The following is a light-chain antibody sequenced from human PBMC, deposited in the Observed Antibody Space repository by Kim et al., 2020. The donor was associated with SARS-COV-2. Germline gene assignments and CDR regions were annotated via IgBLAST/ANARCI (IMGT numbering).Light chain of an antibody. CDR2: TAS. V-gene: IGKV1-27*01. CDR1: HGISNY. CDR3: QKYNSAPWT. Sequence: DIQMTQSPSSLSASVGDRVTITCRASHGISNYLAWYQQKSGKVPNLLIYTASTLQSGVPSRFSGSGSGTDFTLTISSLQPEDVATYYCQKYNSAPWTFGQGTKVDIK. J-gene: IGKJ1*01.